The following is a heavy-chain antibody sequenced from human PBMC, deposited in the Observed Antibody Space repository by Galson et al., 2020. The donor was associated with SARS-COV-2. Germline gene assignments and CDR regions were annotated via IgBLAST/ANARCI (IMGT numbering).Heavy chain of an antibody. D-gene: IGHD2-15*01. CDR1: GLKFSDYF. V-gene: IGHV3-11*04. CDR2: ISSSGSYI. J-gene: IGHJ1*01. Sequence: NSGGSLRLSCAASGLKFSDYFMSWVRQAPGKGLEWVSYISSSGSYINYADSVKGRFTISRDNAKNSLNLQMTSLRVEDTAVYYCSRVGDGSGGMWFCSEYFQHWGQGTLVNVSP. CDR3: SRVGDGSGGMWFCSEYFQH.